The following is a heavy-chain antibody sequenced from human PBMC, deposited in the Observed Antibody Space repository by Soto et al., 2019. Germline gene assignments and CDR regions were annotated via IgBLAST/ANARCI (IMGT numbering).Heavy chain of an antibody. CDR3: VKDAPQPFSD. CDR2: ISGTAHAS. D-gene: IGHD3-3*02. CDR1: GFDFSNYG. J-gene: IGHJ4*02. Sequence: EVQLLESGGGLVQPGGSLRISCAASGFDFSNYGMSWVRQAPGKGLEWVSAISGTAHASYYAASVKGRFPISRDNSKNTLYLHMNSLRVEDTAVYFCVKDAPQPFSDWGQGTLVTVSS. V-gene: IGHV3-23*01.